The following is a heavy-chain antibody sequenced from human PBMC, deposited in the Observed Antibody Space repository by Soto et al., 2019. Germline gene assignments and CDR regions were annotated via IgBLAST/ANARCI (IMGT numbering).Heavy chain of an antibody. Sequence: GASVKVSCKASGYTFTSYGISWVRQAPGQGLEWMGWISAYNGNTNYAQKLQGRVTMTTDTSTSTAYMELRSLRSDDTAVYYCARDPLYSSSWYAEYFQHWGQGTLVTVPQ. V-gene: IGHV1-18*01. CDR2: ISAYNGNT. CDR3: ARDPLYSSSWYAEYFQH. J-gene: IGHJ1*01. CDR1: GYTFTSYG. D-gene: IGHD6-13*01.